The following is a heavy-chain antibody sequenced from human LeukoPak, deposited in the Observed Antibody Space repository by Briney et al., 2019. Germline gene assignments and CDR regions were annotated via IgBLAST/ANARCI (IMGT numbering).Heavy chain of an antibody. CDR3: ARGDWFYDSSGYGEDY. D-gene: IGHD3-22*01. J-gene: IGHJ4*02. CDR1: GYTFTSYA. Sequence: GAPVKVSCKASGYTFTSYAMNWVRQAPGQGLEWMGWINTNTGNPTYAQGFTGRFVFSLDTSVSTAYLQISSLKAEDTAVYYCARGDWFYDSSGYGEDYWGQGTLVTVSS. CDR2: INTNTGNP. V-gene: IGHV7-4-1*02.